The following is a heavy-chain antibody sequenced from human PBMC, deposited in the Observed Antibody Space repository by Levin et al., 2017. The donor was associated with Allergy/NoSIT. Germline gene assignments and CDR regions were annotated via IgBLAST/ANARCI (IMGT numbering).Heavy chain of an antibody. CDR1: GFTFSNYA. D-gene: IGHD2-2*01. CDR3: AKCSDTCYANWFDP. V-gene: IGHV3-23*01. J-gene: IGHJ5*02. CDR2: ISGDGGSA. Sequence: GESLKISCAASGFTFSNYAMSWVRQAPGKGLDWVSAISGDGGSAEYADSVKGRFTISRDNSKNTLYLQMNSLRADDTAVYYCAKCSDTCYANWFDPWGQGTLVTVSS.